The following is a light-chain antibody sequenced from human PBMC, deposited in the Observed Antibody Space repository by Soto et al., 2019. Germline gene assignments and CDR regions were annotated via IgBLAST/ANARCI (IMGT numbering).Light chain of an antibody. J-gene: IGLJ1*01. CDR2: DVS. V-gene: IGLV2-11*01. CDR1: SSDVGGYNY. CDR3: CSYAGSYTYV. Sequence: QSVLTQPASVSGSPGQSITISCTGTSSDVGGYNYVSWYQQHPGKAPKLMIYDVSKRPSGVPDRFSGSKSGNTASLTISGLQAEDEADYYCCSYAGSYTYVLGTGTKVTVL.